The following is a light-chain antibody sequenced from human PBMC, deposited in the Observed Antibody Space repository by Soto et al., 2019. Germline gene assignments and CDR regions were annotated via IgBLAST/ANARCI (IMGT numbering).Light chain of an antibody. V-gene: IGLV2-11*01. Sequence: QSALTQPRSVSGSPGQSVTISCTGTSSDVGGYNYVSWYQQHPGKAPKLMIYDVSKRPSGVPDRFSGSKSGNTASLTISGLQAEDEADYYCCSYATSSTLVFGGGTQLTVL. CDR2: DVS. CDR1: SSDVGGYNY. J-gene: IGLJ2*01. CDR3: CSYATSSTLV.